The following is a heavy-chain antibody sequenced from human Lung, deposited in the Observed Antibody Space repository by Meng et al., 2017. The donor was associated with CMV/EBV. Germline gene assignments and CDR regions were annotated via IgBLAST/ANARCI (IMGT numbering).Heavy chain of an antibody. Sequence: SVKVSCKASGGTFSSYVISGVRQAPGQGLEWMGGIIPIFGTANYAQKFQGRVTITTDECTSTAYMELSSLRSEETAVYYCARLDIVVVAAASLFGSYYYYGMDVWGQGTTVTVSS. V-gene: IGHV1-69*05. CDR3: ARLDIVVVAAASLFGSYYYYGMDV. CDR1: GGTFSSYV. CDR2: IIPIFGTA. D-gene: IGHD2-2*01. J-gene: IGHJ6*02.